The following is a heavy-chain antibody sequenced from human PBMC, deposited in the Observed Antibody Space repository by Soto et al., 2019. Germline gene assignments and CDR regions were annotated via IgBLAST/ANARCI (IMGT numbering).Heavy chain of an antibody. CDR2: IYYSGST. D-gene: IGHD3-22*01. CDR1: GGSISSSSYY. CDR3: ARLGDTNGYYYVPNWFDP. V-gene: IGHV4-39*01. J-gene: IGHJ5*02. Sequence: PSETLSLTCTVSGGSISSSSYYWGWIRQPPGKGLESIGIIYYSGSTYYNPSLKNRVTMSVDTSKNQFSLKLSSVTAADTAVYYFARLGDTNGYYYVPNWFDPWGLGTLVTVSS.